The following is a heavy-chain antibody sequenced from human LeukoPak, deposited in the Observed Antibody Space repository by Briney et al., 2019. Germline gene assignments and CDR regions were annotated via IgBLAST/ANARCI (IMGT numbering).Heavy chain of an antibody. J-gene: IGHJ3*02. Sequence: SVKVSCKASGGTFSSYAISWVRQAPGQGLEWMGGIIPIFGTANYAQKFQGRVTMTTDTSTSTAYMELRSLRSDDTAVYYCARDVFSIYFYDSSGLGDAFEIWGRGTMVTVSS. V-gene: IGHV1-69*05. CDR2: IIPIFGTA. CDR1: GGTFSSYA. D-gene: IGHD3-22*01. CDR3: ARDVFSIYFYDSSGLGDAFEI.